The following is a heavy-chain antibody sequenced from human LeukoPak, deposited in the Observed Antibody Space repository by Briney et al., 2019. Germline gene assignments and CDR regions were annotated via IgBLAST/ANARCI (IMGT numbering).Heavy chain of an antibody. V-gene: IGHV1-18*01. CDR1: GYTFTSYG. J-gene: IGHJ6*04. CDR3: ARDVCELRDYYYGMDV. Sequence: ASVNVSYKASGYTFTSYGISWVRQAPGQGLQWIGWISTYSGKTNYPQRNQGRVIMTTDKSPRTVYMEARSLRSDDTAVYYCARDVCELRDYYYGMDVWGEGTRVTVSS. D-gene: IGHD1-26*01. CDR2: ISTYSGKT.